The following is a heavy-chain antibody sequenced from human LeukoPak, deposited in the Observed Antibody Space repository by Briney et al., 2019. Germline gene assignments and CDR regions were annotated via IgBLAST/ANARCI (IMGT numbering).Heavy chain of an antibody. CDR3: AKRKVRASLGEAFDI. J-gene: IGHJ3*02. Sequence: GGSLRLSCAASGFTFDNYAMGWVRQAPGKGLEWVSNIFSSGDGTLYADSVKGRFTISRDNSKNTLYLQMNSLRVEDTALYYCAKRKVRASLGEAFDIWGQGTMVTVSS. V-gene: IGHV3-23*01. D-gene: IGHD3-16*01. CDR1: GFTFDNYA. CDR2: IFSSGDGT.